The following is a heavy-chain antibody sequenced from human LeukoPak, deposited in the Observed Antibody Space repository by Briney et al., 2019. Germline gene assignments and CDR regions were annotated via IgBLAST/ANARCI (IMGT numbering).Heavy chain of an antibody. V-gene: IGHV3-53*01. CDR1: GFTVSSNY. CDR3: ARDPTSSRLGY. J-gene: IGHJ4*02. Sequence: GGSLRLSCAASGFTVSSNYMTWVRQAPGKGLEWVSVIYSGGGTYYADSVKGRFTISRDNSKNTLYLQMNSLRAEDAALYYCARDPTSSRLGYWGQGTPVTVSS. CDR2: IYSGGGT. D-gene: IGHD6-13*01.